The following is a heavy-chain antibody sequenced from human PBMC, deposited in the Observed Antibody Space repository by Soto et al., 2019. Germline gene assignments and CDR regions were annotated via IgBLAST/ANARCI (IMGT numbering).Heavy chain of an antibody. CDR1: GGSIRSSHW. V-gene: IGHV4-4*02. CDR2: IYHSGST. CDR3: ARDKATVGGYNLYDP. D-gene: IGHD3-16*01. J-gene: IGHJ5*02. Sequence: QVQLLESGPGLVKPSETLSLICTVSGGSIRSSHWWSWVRQPPGKGLERIGEIYHSGSTNLDPSLKSRVTLSVDKSKNQFSLKLTSVTAADTALYYCARDKATVGGYNLYDPWGQGILVTVSS.